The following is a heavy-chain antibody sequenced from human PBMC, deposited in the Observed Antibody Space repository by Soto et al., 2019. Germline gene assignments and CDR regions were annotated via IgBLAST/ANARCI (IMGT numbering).Heavy chain of an antibody. CDR3: ARSYYGDYVWFDP. Sequence: SETLSLTCAVSGGSISGSYYYWGWLRQPPGKGLEWIGYIYYSGSTNYNPSLKSRVTISVDTSKNQFSLKLSSVTAADTAVYYCARSYYGDYVWFDPWGQGXLVTVPS. D-gene: IGHD4-17*01. J-gene: IGHJ5*02. V-gene: IGHV4-61*05. CDR1: GGSISGSYYY. CDR2: IYYSGST.